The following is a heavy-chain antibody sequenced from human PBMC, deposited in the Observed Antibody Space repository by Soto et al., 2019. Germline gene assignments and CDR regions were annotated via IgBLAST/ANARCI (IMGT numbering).Heavy chain of an antibody. J-gene: IGHJ4*02. CDR1: GYTFTSYG. D-gene: IGHD3-22*01. V-gene: IGHV1-18*01. Sequence: EASVKVSCKASGYTFTSYGISWVRQAPGQGLEWMGWISAYNGNTNYAQKLQGRVTMTTDTSTSTAYMELRSLRSDDTVVYYCARDLIYYDSSGPFDYWGQGTLVTVSS. CDR2: ISAYNGNT. CDR3: ARDLIYYDSSGPFDY.